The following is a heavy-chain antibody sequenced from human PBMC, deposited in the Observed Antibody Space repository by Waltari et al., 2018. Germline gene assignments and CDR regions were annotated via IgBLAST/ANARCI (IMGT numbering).Heavy chain of an antibody. CDR2: IYHSGST. J-gene: IGHJ4*02. CDR3: ARRDTVTTDY. V-gene: IGHV4-38-2*01. CDR1: GYSISSGYY. Sequence: QVQLQESGPGLVKPSETLSLTCAVSGYSISSGYYWGWIRQPPGKGLEWIGSIYHSGSTYYNPSLKSRVTISVDTSKNQFSLKLSSVTAADTAVYYCARRDTVTTDYWGQGTLVTVSS. D-gene: IGHD4-17*01.